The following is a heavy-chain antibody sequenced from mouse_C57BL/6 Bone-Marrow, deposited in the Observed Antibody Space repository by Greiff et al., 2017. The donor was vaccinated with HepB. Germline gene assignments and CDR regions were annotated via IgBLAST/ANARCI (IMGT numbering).Heavy chain of an antibody. CDR1: GYTFTSYW. Sequence: QVQLQQPGAELVKPGASVKLSCKASGYTFTSYWMHWVKQRPGQGLEWIGMIHPNSGSTNYNEKFKSKATLTVDKSSSTAYMQLSSLTSEDSAVYYCARRETGTGFAYWGQGTLVTVSA. D-gene: IGHD4-1*01. J-gene: IGHJ3*01. CDR3: ARRETGTGFAY. V-gene: IGHV1-64*01. CDR2: IHPNSGST.